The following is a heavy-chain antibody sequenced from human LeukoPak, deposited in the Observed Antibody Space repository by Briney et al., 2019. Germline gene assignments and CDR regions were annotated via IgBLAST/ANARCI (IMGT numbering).Heavy chain of an antibody. D-gene: IGHD3-3*01. Sequence: PGGSLRLSCAASGFTFSSYWMHWVRQAPGKGLVWVSSISSSSSYIYYADSVKGRFTISRDNAKNSLYLQMNSLRAEDTAVYYCARDRYGFWSGRPTGFGYWGQGTLVTVSS. CDR1: GFTFSSYW. CDR3: ARDRYGFWSGRPTGFGY. J-gene: IGHJ4*02. CDR2: ISSSSSYI. V-gene: IGHV3-21*01.